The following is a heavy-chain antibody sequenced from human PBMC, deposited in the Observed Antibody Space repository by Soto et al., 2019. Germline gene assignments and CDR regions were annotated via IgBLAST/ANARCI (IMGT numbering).Heavy chain of an antibody. V-gene: IGHV1-3*01. D-gene: IGHD1-26*01. CDR1: GYTFTSYA. CDR3: AGGGSLYWYFDR. CDR2: INAGNGNT. J-gene: IGHJ2*01. Sequence: QVQLVQSGAEVKKPGASVKVSCKASGYTFTSYAMHWVRQAPGQRLEWMGWINAGNGNTKYSQKFQGRVTITRDTSASTAYMELRSLRSEDTAVYYCAGGGSLYWYFDRWGRGTLVTVSS.